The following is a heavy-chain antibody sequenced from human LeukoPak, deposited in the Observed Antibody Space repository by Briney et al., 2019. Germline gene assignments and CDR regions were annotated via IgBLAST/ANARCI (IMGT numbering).Heavy chain of an antibody. Sequence: GGSLTLSCAASGFSVTTYTMGWVRQAPGKGLEWVSVISDRGDSTHYADSVKGRFTISRDSSKNTLYLQMNSLRGEDTAVYYCAKGRWGLTINNFDIWGQGTMVTVSS. CDR2: ISDRGDST. D-gene: IGHD3-9*01. CDR1: GFSVTTYT. V-gene: IGHV3-23*01. CDR3: AKGRWGLTINNFDI. J-gene: IGHJ3*02.